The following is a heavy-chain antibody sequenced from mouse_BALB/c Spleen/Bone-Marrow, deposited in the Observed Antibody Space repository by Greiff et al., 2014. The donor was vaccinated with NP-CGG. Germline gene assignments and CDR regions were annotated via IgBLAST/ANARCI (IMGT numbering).Heavy chain of an antibody. CDR2: IDPANGNT. J-gene: IGHJ3*01. CDR1: GFNIKDTY. V-gene: IGHV14-3*02. D-gene: IGHD2-14*01. Sequence: VQLQQSGAELVKPGASVKLSCTASGFNIKDTYMHWVKQRPEQGLEWIGRIDPANGNTKYDPKFQGKATITADTSSSTAYLQLSSLTSEDTAVYYCASYYRYDGRFAYWGQGTLVTVSA. CDR3: ASYYRYDGRFAY.